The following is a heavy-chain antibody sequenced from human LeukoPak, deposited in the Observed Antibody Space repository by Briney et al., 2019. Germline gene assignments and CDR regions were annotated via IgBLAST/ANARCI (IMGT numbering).Heavy chain of an antibody. J-gene: IGHJ5*02. CDR3: VRQGTGSSWYYWFDP. V-gene: IGHV5-51*01. CDR1: GYSFTTYW. Sequence: GESLKISCKGSGYSFTTYWIGWVRQMPGQGLEWMGIIYPGDSDTRYSPSFQGQVTISADKSIDTAYLQWSSLKASDTAMYYCVRQGTGSSWYYWFDPWGQGTLVTVSS. CDR2: IYPGDSDT. D-gene: IGHD6-13*01.